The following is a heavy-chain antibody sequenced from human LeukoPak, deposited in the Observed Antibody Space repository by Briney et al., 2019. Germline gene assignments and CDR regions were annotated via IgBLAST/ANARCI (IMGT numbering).Heavy chain of an antibody. J-gene: IGHJ5*02. V-gene: IGHV4-61*02. Sequence: PSQSLSLTCTVSGASISSGSYYWNWIQQPAGKGLEWIGRIYTSGSTNYNPSLQSRITISVDTSKNQFSLRLSSVTAADTAVYYCARDQANWFDPWGQGTLVTVSS. CDR1: GASISSGSYY. CDR3: ARDQANWFDP. CDR2: IYTSGST.